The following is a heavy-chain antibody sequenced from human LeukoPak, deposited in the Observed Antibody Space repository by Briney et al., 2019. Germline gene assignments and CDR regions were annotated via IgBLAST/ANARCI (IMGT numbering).Heavy chain of an antibody. V-gene: IGHV1-69*06. CDR1: GGTFSSYA. J-gene: IGHJ6*03. CDR3: ARGSGYYDTSHYYYYMDV. D-gene: IGHD3-22*01. Sequence: ASVKVSCKASGGTFSSYAISWVRQAPGQGLEWMGGIIPIFGTANYAQKFQGRVTITADKSTSTAYMELSSLRSEDTAVYYCARGSGYYDTSHYYYYMDVWGKGTTVTVSS. CDR2: IIPIFGTA.